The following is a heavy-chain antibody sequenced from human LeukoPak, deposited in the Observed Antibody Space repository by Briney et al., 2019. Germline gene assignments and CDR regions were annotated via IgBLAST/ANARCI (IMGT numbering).Heavy chain of an antibody. CDR3: AKDVQWLGTSPSDY. CDR2: IRYDGTNK. J-gene: IGHJ4*02. CDR1: GFTFNNYG. D-gene: IGHD6-19*01. Sequence: PGGSLRLSCAASGFTFNNYGMHWVRQAPGEGLEWVAFIRYDGTNKYYADSAKGRFTISRDNSKNTLYLQMNSLRAEDTALYYCAKDVQWLGTSPSDYWGQGTLVTVSS. V-gene: IGHV3-30*02.